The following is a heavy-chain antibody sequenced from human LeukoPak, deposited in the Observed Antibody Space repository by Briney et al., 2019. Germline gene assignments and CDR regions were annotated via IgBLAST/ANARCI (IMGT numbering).Heavy chain of an antibody. CDR1: GFPFSTYA. V-gene: IGHV3-64*01. D-gene: IGHD6-19*01. Sequence: GGSLRLSCAASGFPFSTYAMHWVRQAPGEGLEYVSAISSNGVNTYYGNSVKGRFTISRDNSKNTLDLQMGSLRAEDTAVYYCAKGPRVWLVLYFQHWGQGTLVTVSS. J-gene: IGHJ1*01. CDR3: AKGPRVWLVLYFQH. CDR2: ISSNGVNT.